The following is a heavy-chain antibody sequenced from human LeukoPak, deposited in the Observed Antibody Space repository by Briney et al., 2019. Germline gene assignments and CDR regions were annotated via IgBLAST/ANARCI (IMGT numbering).Heavy chain of an antibody. CDR2: IKPDGSEQ. V-gene: IGHV3-7*01. D-gene: IGHD3-16*01. CDR1: GFNLSSYW. J-gene: IGHJ4*02. Sequence: GGSLRLSCEASGFNLSSYWMSWVRQAPGKGLEYVATIKPDGSEQLYVGSAKGRFTISKDSAKNSVFLQINSLRAEDTAMYYCAKQGAYVFDYWVQGTLVTVSS. CDR3: AKQGAYVFDY.